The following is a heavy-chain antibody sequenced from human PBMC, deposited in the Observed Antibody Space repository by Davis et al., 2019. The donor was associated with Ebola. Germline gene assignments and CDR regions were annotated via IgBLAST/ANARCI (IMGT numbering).Heavy chain of an antibody. J-gene: IGHJ4*02. V-gene: IGHV3-23*01. CDR2: ITGSGSTI. CDR3: AKQDDSGWYGIDDY. Sequence: GESLKISCAASGFTFSSNTMSWVRQAPGKGLEWVSTITGSGSTIYYADSVRGRFTISRDNPKNTLYLQMNSLRPDDTALYYCAKQDDSGWYGIDDYWGQGTLVTVSS. D-gene: IGHD6-19*01. CDR1: GFTFSSNT.